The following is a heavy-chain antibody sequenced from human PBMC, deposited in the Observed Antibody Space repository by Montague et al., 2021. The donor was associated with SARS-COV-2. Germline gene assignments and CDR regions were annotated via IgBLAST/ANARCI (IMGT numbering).Heavy chain of an antibody. D-gene: IGHD3-9*01. CDR2: IDWDDDK. J-gene: IGHJ4*02. CDR1: GFSLSTSGMR. CDR3: ARSYYDILTAYYTPFDY. V-gene: IGHV2-70*04. Sequence: PELVKPTQTLTLTCTFSGFSLSTSGMRASWIRQPPGKALEWLARIDWDDDKFYSTSLKTRLTISKDTSKNQVVLTMTNMDPVDTATYYCARSYYDILTAYYTPFDYWGQGTLVTGYS.